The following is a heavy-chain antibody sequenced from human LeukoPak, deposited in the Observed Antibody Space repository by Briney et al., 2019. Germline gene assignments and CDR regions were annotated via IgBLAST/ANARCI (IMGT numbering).Heavy chain of an antibody. CDR2: IWYDRSNK. Sequence: GGSLRLSCAASGFTFSSYGMHWVRQAPGKGLEWVAVIWYDRSNKYYADSVKGRFTISRDNSKNTLYLQMNSLRAEDTAVYYCARPVLRYFDWLPSDYWGQGTLVTVSS. J-gene: IGHJ4*02. V-gene: IGHV3-33*01. CDR3: ARPVLRYFDWLPSDY. D-gene: IGHD3-9*01. CDR1: GFTFSSYG.